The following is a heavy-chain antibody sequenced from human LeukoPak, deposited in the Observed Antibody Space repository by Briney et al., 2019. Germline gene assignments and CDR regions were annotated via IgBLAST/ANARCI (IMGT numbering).Heavy chain of an antibody. D-gene: IGHD3-16*02. J-gene: IGHJ5*02. CDR3: ARDSYDYVWGSYRYTLLNWFDP. CDR2: LNPNSGGT. Sequence: ASVKVSCKASGSTFPRYYMHWVRPAPGQGREWMGWLNPNSGGTNYAQKFQGRVTMTRDTSISTAYMELSRLRSDDTAVYYCARDSYDYVWGSYRYTLLNWFDPWGQGTLVTVSS. CDR1: GSTFPRYY. V-gene: IGHV1-2*02.